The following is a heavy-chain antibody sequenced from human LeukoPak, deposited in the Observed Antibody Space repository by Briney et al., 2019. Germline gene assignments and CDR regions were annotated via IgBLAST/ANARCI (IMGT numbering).Heavy chain of an antibody. Sequence: SETLSLTCTVSGGSISSYYWSWIRQPPGKGLEWIGYIYYSGSTNYNPSLKSRVTISVDTSKNQFSLKLSSVTAADTAVYYCARDLDGAVAGRGSYYYYMDVWGKGTTVTVSS. V-gene: IGHV4-59*01. D-gene: IGHD6-19*01. CDR1: GGSISSYY. CDR2: IYYSGST. CDR3: ARDLDGAVAGRGSYYYYMDV. J-gene: IGHJ6*03.